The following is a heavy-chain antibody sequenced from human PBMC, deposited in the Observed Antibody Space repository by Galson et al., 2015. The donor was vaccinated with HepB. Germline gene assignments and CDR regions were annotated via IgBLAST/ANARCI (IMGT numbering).Heavy chain of an antibody. CDR2: ISSSSSTI. Sequence: SLRLSCAASGFTFSSYSMNWVRQAPGKGLEWVSYISSSSSTIYYADSVKGRFTISRDNAKNSLYLQMNSLRAEDTAVYYCARVEENTAITIFGVVTNHPYGMDVWGQGTTVTVSS. V-gene: IGHV3-48*04. CDR1: GFTFSSYS. CDR3: ARVEENTAITIFGVVTNHPYGMDV. J-gene: IGHJ6*02. D-gene: IGHD3-3*01.